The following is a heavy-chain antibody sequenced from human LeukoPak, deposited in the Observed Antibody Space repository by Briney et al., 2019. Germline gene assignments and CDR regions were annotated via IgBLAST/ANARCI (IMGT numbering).Heavy chain of an antibody. J-gene: IGHJ6*03. CDR3: ARGKRGRSNYMDV. V-gene: IGHV4-34*01. D-gene: IGHD1-26*01. CDR1: GGSFSGYY. CDR2: INHSGST. Sequence: SETLSLTCAVYGGSFSGYYWSWIRQPPGKGLEWVGEINHSGSTNYNPSLKSRVTISVDTSKNQFSLKLSSVTAADTAVYYCARGKRGRSNYMDVWGKGTTVTVSS.